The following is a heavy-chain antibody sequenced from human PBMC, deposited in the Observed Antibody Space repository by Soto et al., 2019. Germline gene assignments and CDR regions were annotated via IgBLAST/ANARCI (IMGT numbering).Heavy chain of an antibody. CDR1: GFTFNNYG. V-gene: IGHV3-30*03. CDR2: ISYDGSNK. CDR3: XXXQYFGDY. D-gene: IGHD2-2*01. J-gene: IGHJ4*02. Sequence: QVQLVESGGGVVQPGRSLRLSCGASGFTFNNYGMQWVRQAPGKGLEGVALISYDGSNKYYADSVKGRFTISRDNSKXXXXXXXXXXXXXXXXXXXXXXXQYFGDYWGQGTLVTVPS.